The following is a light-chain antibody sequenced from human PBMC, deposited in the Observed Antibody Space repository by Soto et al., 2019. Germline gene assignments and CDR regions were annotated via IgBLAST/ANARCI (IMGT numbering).Light chain of an antibody. CDR2: DVN. Sequence: QSALTQPASVSGSPGQSITISCTGTRSDIGTYDYVCWFQQHPGRAPRLMLYDVNDRPSGVSNRFFGSKSGNTAYLTISGLRAEDEADYYCSSYTSSATWVFGGGTKVTVL. CDR3: SSYTSSATWV. J-gene: IGLJ2*01. V-gene: IGLV2-14*01. CDR1: RSDIGTYDY.